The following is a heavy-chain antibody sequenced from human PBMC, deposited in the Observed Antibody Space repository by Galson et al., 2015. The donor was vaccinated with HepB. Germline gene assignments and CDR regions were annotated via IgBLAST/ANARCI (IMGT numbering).Heavy chain of an antibody. V-gene: IGHV3-7*01. CDR3: ARDFSQLEDSSGWYYYYYYGMDV. Sequence: SLRLSCAASGFTFSSYWMSWVRQAPGKGLEWVANIKQDGSEKYYVDSVKGRFTISRDNAKNSLYLQMNSLRAEDTAVYYCARDFSQLEDSSGWYYYYYYGMDVWGQGTTVTVSS. J-gene: IGHJ6*02. CDR2: IKQDGSEK. CDR1: GFTFSSYW. D-gene: IGHD6-19*01.